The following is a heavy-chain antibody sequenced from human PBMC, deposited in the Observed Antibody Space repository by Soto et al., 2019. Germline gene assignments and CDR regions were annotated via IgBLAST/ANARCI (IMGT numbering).Heavy chain of an antibody. J-gene: IGHJ4*02. D-gene: IGHD3-10*01. CDR3: AKALRYPPRYYYGSGSYYWSFDY. V-gene: IGHV3-9*01. CDR1: GFTLDDYA. CDR2: ISWNSGSI. Sequence: GGSLRLSCAASGFTLDDYAMHWVRQAPGKGLEWVPGISWNSGSIGYADSVKGRFTISRDNAKNSLYLQMNSLRAEGTALYYCAKALRYPPRYYYGSGSYYWSFDYWGQGTLVTVST.